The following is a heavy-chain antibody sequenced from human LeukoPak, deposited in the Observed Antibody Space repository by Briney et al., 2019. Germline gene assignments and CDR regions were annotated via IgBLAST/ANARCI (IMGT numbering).Heavy chain of an antibody. D-gene: IGHD3-22*01. CDR3: AKAALTCYYDSSGYSSYFDY. CDR1: GFTVSSNY. Sequence: PGGSLRLSCAASGFTVSSNYMSWVRQAPGKGLEWVSGISWSSGSIGYADSVKGRFTISRDNAKNSLYLQMNSLRAEDMALYYCAKAALTCYYDSSGYSSYFDYWGQGTLVTVSS. J-gene: IGHJ4*02. CDR2: ISWSSGSI. V-gene: IGHV3-9*03.